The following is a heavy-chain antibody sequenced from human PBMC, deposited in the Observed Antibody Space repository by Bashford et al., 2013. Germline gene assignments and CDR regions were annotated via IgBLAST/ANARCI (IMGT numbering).Heavy chain of an antibody. CDR1: GGSISSYY. V-gene: IGHV4-59*12. CDR3: ARAGSDRTPGDYYYYYMDV. J-gene: IGHJ6*03. CDR2: LLQWEH. D-gene: IGHD1/OR15-1a*01. Sequence: SSETLSLTCTVSGGSISSYYWSWIRQPQEGTGVDWVYLLQWEHQLQPSLKSRVTISVDKSKNQFSLKLSSVTAADTAVYYCARAGSDRTPGDYYYYYMDVWGKGTTVTVSS.